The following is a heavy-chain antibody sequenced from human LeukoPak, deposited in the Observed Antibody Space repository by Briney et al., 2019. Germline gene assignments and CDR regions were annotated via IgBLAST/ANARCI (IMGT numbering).Heavy chain of an antibody. V-gene: IGHV4-59*08. Sequence: SETLSLTCTVSGGSISSYYWSWIRQPPGKGLEWIGYIYYTGSTNYNPSLKSRVTISVDTSKNQFALRLTSVTAADPAVYYRVQSPPTYYYGSGSYYFYWGQGTLVTVSS. D-gene: IGHD3-10*01. CDR3: VQSPPTYYYGSGSYYFY. CDR1: GGSISSYY. J-gene: IGHJ4*02. CDR2: IYYTGST.